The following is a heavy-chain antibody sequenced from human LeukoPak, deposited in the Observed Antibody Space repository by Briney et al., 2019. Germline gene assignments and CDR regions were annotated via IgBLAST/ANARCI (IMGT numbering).Heavy chain of an antibody. V-gene: IGHV4-4*02. CDR2: IYHSGST. D-gene: IGHD3-10*01. Sequence: SETLSLTCAVSGGSISSSNWWSWVRQPPGKGLEWIGEIYHSGSTNYNPSLKSRVTISVDKSKNQFSLKLSSVTAADTAVYYCAKRRAERITMVRGVTTFDYWGQGTLVTVSS. J-gene: IGHJ4*02. CDR1: GGSISSSNW. CDR3: AKRRAERITMVRGVTTFDY.